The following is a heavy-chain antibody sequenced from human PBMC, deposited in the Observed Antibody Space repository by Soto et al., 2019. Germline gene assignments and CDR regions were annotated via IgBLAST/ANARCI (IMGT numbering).Heavy chain of an antibody. D-gene: IGHD3-16*01. J-gene: IGHJ3*02. CDR3: ARDLFEAARRGEYAFDI. CDR1: AFTFSSYW. V-gene: IGHV3-7*03. Sequence: EVRLVESGGGLVQPGGNLRLSCAASAFTFSSYWMSWVRQAPGKGLEWVANIKQDGSEKYYVDSVKGRFTISRDNAKNSLYLQMTSLRAEDMAVYYFARDLFEAARRGEYAFDIWAQGTMVTFSS. CDR2: IKQDGSEK.